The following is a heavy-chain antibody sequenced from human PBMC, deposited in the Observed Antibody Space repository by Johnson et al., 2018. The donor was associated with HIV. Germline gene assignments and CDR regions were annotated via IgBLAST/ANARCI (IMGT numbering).Heavy chain of an antibody. V-gene: IGHV3-30*02. Sequence: QVQLVESGGGVVQPGGSLRLSCAASGFTFSSYGMNWVRQAPGKGLEWVAFIRYDGSNKYYADSVKGRFTISRDNSKNTLYLQMKSMRAEDTAVYYCAKIPADSGGTRSAFDIWGQGTMVTVAS. CDR2: IRYDGSNK. J-gene: IGHJ3*02. CDR1: GFTFSSYG. CDR3: AKIPADSGGTRSAFDI. D-gene: IGHD2-15*01.